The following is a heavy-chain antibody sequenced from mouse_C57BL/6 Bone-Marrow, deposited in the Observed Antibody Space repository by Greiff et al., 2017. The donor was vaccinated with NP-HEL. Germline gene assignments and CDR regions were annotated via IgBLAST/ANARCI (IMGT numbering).Heavy chain of an antibody. CDR1: GYTFTSYW. V-gene: IGHV1-55*01. CDR2: IYPGSGST. D-gene: IGHD2-4*01. J-gene: IGHJ1*03. Sequence: VQLQQSGAELVKPGASVKMSCKASGYTFTSYWITWVKQRPGQGLEWIGDIYPGSGSTNYNEKFKSKATLTVDTSSSTAYMQLSSLTSEDSAVYYCARDFDYDRYWYFDVWGTGTTVTVSS. CDR3: ARDFDYDRYWYFDV.